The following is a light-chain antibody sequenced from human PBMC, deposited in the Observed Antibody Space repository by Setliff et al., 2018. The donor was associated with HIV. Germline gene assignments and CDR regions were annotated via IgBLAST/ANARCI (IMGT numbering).Light chain of an antibody. CDR3: CSNTGSNTFV. CDR1: SNDVGRYDL. Sequence: QSALTQPASVSGSPGQSITISCTGTSNDVGRYDLVSLYQQHPARAPKLIIYQATRRPSGVSNLFSGSKSGNVASLTISGLQAEDEADYYCCSNTGSNTFVFGTGTKVTVL. V-gene: IGLV2-23*01. CDR2: QAT. J-gene: IGLJ1*01.